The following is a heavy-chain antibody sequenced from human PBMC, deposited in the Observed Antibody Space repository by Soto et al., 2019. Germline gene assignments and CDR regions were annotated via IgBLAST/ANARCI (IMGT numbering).Heavy chain of an antibody. Sequence: QVQLQESGPGLVKPSDTLSLTCAVSGYSISSSNWWGWIRQPPGKGLEWIGYIYYSGTTYYNPSLKSRVNMSVGTAKNQFPLKPTSVTAVDPAVYYCASREIQGPIDYWGQGTPVTVSS. D-gene: IGHD1-26*01. V-gene: IGHV4-28*01. CDR3: ASREIQGPIDY. CDR2: IYYSGTT. J-gene: IGHJ4*02. CDR1: GYSISSSNW.